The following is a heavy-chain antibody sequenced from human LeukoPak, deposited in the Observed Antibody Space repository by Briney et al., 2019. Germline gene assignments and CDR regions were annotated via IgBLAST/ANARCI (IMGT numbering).Heavy chain of an antibody. V-gene: IGHV3-66*02. CDR2: IFGGGGT. CDR1: GFTVSSNY. J-gene: IGHJ4*02. CDR3: ASSYYDFWSGPDY. Sequence: PGGSLRLSCAAFGFTVSSNYMSWVRQAPGKGLEWVSVIFGGGGTYYGDSVRGRFTISRDNSKNTLYLQMGSLRAEDMAVYYCASSYYDFWSGPDYWGQGTLVTVSS. D-gene: IGHD3-3*01.